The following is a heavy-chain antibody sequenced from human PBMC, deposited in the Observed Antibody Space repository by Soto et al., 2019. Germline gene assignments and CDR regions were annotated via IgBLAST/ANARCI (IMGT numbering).Heavy chain of an antibody. CDR1: GYTFTSYA. J-gene: IGHJ6*02. CDR3: ARWGAHDNFWSGYYPYGMDV. CDR2: INGGNGDT. D-gene: IGHD3-3*01. V-gene: IGHV1-3*01. Sequence: QVQLVQSGAEVKTPGASVKVSCKASGYTFTSYAMHWVRQAPGQRLEWMGWINGGNGDTKYSQKFQGTVTITRDTSASTGYMELSSLISEDTAVYYCARWGAHDNFWSGYYPYGMDVWGQGTTVTVSS.